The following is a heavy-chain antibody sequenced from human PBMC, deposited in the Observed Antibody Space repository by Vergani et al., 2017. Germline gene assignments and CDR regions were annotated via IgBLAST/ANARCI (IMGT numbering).Heavy chain of an antibody. Sequence: EVQLVESGGGLVKPGGSLRLSCAASGFTFSNAWMSWVRQAPGKGLEWVSRIKSKTDGGTTDYAAPLKGRFTISRADSKNTLYLQMNSLKTEDTAVYYCTTGPLSSGLHDACDIWGEGTTVTVSS. D-gene: IGHD3-22*01. J-gene: IGHJ3*02. CDR1: GFTFSNAW. CDR2: IKSKTDGGTT. CDR3: TTGPLSSGLHDACDI. V-gene: IGHV3-15*01.